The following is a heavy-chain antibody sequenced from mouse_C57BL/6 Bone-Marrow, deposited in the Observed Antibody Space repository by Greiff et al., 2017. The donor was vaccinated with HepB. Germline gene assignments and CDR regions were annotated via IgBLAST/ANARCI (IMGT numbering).Heavy chain of an antibody. V-gene: IGHV1-9*01. Sequence: VHLVESGAELMKPGASVKISCKATGYTFSNSWIEWINQRPGHGLEWIGEILPGSGSTKYNEKFLGKASFTADTSSNTAYMQLSSLTSDDSAVSYCARRSLLRGYFDCWGQGTTLTVSS. J-gene: IGHJ2*01. CDR3: ARRSLLRGYFDC. CDR2: ILPGSGST. CDR1: GYTFSNSW. D-gene: IGHD1-1*01.